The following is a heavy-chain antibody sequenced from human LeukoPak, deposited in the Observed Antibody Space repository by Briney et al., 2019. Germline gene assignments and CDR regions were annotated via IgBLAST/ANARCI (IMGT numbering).Heavy chain of an antibody. V-gene: IGHV4-38-2*01. D-gene: IGHD3-16*01. CDR3: ASAVGGSYHFDY. CDR1: GFSISSGYY. CDR2: MYHSGST. J-gene: IGHJ4*02. Sequence: SETLSLTCAVSGFSISSGYYWGWIRQPPGKGLEWIGSMYHSGSTYYNPSLKSRVTISVDTSKNQFSLNLSSVTAADTAVYYCASAVGGSYHFDYWGQGTLVTVSS.